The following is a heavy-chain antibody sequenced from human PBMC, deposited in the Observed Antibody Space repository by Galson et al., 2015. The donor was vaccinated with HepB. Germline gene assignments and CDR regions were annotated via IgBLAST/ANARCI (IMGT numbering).Heavy chain of an antibody. J-gene: IGHJ3*02. D-gene: IGHD3-22*01. Sequence: SLRLSCAASGFTFSSYAMSWVRQAPGKGLEWVSAISGSGGSTYYADSVKGRFTISRDNSKNTLYPQMNSLRAEDTAVYYCAKDLGNYYDSSGYYDNAFDIWGQGTMVTVSS. V-gene: IGHV3-23*01. CDR1: GFTFSSYA. CDR2: ISGSGGST. CDR3: AKDLGNYYDSSGYYDNAFDI.